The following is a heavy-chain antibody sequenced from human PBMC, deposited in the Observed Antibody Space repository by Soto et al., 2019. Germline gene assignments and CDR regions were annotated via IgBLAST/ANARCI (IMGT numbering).Heavy chain of an antibody. J-gene: IGHJ6*02. CDR3: ARDQYYDSSGHPAPYYYYGMDV. Sequence: SETLSLTCPVSGGSVSDKTYYWSWLPQPPGKGLEWLGYVYYSGTTNYNPSLKSRVTISVDTCKNQFSLKLSSVTAADTAVYYCARDQYYDSSGHPAPYYYYGMDVWSQGATVTVAS. CDR1: GGSVSDKTYY. D-gene: IGHD3-22*01. CDR2: VYYSGTT. V-gene: IGHV4-61*01.